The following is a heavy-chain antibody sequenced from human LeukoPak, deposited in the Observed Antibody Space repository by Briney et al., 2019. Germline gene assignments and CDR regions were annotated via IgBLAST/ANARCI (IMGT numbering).Heavy chain of an antibody. Sequence: GGSLRLSCAASGFTFSSYSMNWVRQAPGKGLEWVSYISSSSSTIYYADSVKGRFTISRDNAKNSLYLQMNSLRAEDTAVYYCARVGRGRAAAGFGAFDIWGQGTRVTVSS. CDR1: GFTFSSYS. J-gene: IGHJ3*02. CDR3: ARVGRGRAAAGFGAFDI. CDR2: ISSSSSTI. D-gene: IGHD6-13*01. V-gene: IGHV3-48*04.